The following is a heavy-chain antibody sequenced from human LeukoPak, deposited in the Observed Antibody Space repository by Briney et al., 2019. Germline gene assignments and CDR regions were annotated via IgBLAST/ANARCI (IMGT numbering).Heavy chain of an antibody. V-gene: IGHV4-4*07. CDR3: ARNTTEVVTAKWFDP. CDR1: GGSISSYY. Sequence: SETLSLTCTVSGGSISSYYWSWIRQPAGKGLEWIGRIYTSGSTNYNPSLKSRVTISVDTSKNQFSLKLGSVTAADTAVYYCARNTTEVVTAKWFDPWGQGTLVTVSS. J-gene: IGHJ5*02. CDR2: IYTSGST. D-gene: IGHD2-21*02.